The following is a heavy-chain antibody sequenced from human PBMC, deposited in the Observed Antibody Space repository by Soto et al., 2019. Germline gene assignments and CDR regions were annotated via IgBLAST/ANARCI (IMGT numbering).Heavy chain of an antibody. J-gene: IGHJ4*02. CDR1: GYTSTSYG. D-gene: IGHD3-10*01. Sequence: AAVKVYCKASGYTSTSYGISWVRQAPGQGHEWMEWISGDNGDTNYAQRLQGRVSRTTDRYTSRGYKEQRSKRSDDKAEYYCEREGSSTYPFDHSGQRSLVPVAS. CDR3: EREGSSTYPFDH. V-gene: IGHV1-18*01. CDR2: ISGDNGDT.